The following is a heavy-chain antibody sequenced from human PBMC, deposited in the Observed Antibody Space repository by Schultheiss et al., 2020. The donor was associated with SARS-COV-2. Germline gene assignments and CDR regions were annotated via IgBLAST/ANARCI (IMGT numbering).Heavy chain of an antibody. V-gene: IGHV3-48*04. CDR1: GFTFSSYG. CDR3: ASWNLPRTHFDY. D-gene: IGHD1-1*01. Sequence: GGSLRLSCAASGFTFSSYGMHWVRQAPGKGLEWVSYISSSGSTIYYADSVKGRFTISRDNAKNSLYLQMNSLRAEDTAVYYCASWNLPRTHFDYWGQGTLVTVSS. J-gene: IGHJ4*02. CDR2: ISSSGSTI.